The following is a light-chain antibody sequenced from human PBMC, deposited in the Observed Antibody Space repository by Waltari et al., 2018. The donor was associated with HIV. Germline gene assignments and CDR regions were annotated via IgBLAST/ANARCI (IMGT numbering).Light chain of an antibody. V-gene: IGLV2-18*01. CDR3: SLYTGTTNVL. CDR1: SSDVGSYNR. CDR2: EVN. Sequence: QSALTQPPSVSGSPGQSVSISCTGSSSDVGSYNRVSWYQQPPGTAPKLIIYEVNNRPSGVPDRFSGSQSGNTASLTISGLQAEDEADYYCSLYTGTTNVLFGGVTKLTVL. J-gene: IGLJ2*01.